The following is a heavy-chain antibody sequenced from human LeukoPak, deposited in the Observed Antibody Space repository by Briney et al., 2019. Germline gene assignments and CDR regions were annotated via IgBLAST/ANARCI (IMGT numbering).Heavy chain of an antibody. Sequence: ETGGSLRLSCAASGFTFSTYGMHWVRQAPGKGLEWVAVISYDGSNKYYADSVKGRFTISRDNSKNTLYLQMNSLRAEDTAVYYCAKSGTRSSWSPRVKTYLDYWGQGTLVTVSS. CDR3: AKSGTRSSWSPRVKTYLDY. D-gene: IGHD6-13*01. CDR1: GFTFSTYG. J-gene: IGHJ4*02. CDR2: ISYDGSNK. V-gene: IGHV3-30*18.